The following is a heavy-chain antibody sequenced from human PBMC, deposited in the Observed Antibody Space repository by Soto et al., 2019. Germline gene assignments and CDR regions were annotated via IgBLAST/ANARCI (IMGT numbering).Heavy chain of an antibody. Sequence: SETLSLTCTVSGGSISSSSYYWGWIRQPPGKGLEWIGSIYYSGSTYYNPSLKSRVTISVDTSKNQFSLKLGSVTAADTAVYYCARLQPALLPYYDFWSGEGYFDYWGQGTLVTVSS. D-gene: IGHD3-3*01. CDR1: GGSISSSSYY. CDR3: ARLQPALLPYYDFWSGEGYFDY. V-gene: IGHV4-39*01. CDR2: IYYSGST. J-gene: IGHJ4*02.